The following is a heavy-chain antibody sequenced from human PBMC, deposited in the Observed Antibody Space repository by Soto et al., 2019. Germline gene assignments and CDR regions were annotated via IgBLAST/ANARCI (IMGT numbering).Heavy chain of an antibody. CDR2: IYYSGST. D-gene: IGHD3-22*01. Sequence: QVQLQESGPGLVKPSQTLSLTCTVSGGSISSGGYYWSWIRQHPGKGLEWIGYIYYSGSTYYNPSLKSRVTISVDTSKNQFALKLSSVTAADTAVYYCARSLYLKVVIRSFDIWGQGTLVTVSS. V-gene: IGHV4-31*03. CDR3: ARSLYLKVVIRSFDI. J-gene: IGHJ3*02. CDR1: GGSISSGGYY.